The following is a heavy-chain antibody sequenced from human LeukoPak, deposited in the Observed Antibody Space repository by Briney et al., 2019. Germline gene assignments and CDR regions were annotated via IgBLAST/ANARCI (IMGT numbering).Heavy chain of an antibody. D-gene: IGHD1-26*01. CDR3: ARGEWEPPFYNWFDP. CDR2: IYTSGST. CDR1: GGSISSYY. J-gene: IGHJ5*02. V-gene: IGHV4-4*07. Sequence: SETLSLTCTVSGGSISSYYWSWIRQPAGKGLEWIGRIYTSGSTNYNPSLKSRVTMSVDTSKNQLSLKLSSVTAADTAVYYCARGEWEPPFYNWFDPWGQGTLVTVSS.